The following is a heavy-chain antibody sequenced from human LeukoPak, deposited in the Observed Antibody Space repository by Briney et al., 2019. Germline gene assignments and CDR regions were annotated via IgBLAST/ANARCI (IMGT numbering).Heavy chain of an antibody. CDR3: ARASGSYWWFDS. D-gene: IGHD1-26*01. CDR2: INPNSGGT. J-gene: IGHJ5*01. Sequence: GSVKVSCKASGYTFTGYYMHWVRQAPGQGLEWMGWINPNSGGTNYAQKFQGRVTMTRDTSISTVYMELSRLRSDDTAVYYCARASGSYWWFDSWGQGTLVAVSS. V-gene: IGHV1-2*02. CDR1: GYTFTGYY.